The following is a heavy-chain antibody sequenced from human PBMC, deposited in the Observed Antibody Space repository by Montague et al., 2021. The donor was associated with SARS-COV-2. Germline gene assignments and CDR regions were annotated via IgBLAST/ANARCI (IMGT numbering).Heavy chain of an antibody. J-gene: IGHJ4*02. CDR3: ARTRGSDPLFDF. Sequence: SETLSLTCTVSGGSISSHFWSWTLQHPGKRLEWIGYIYYSGSNNYSTSLKSRLTISVDTSKKQFSLQLSSVTAADTAVYYCARTRGSDPLFDFWGQGTLVTVSS. CDR1: GGSISSHF. CDR2: IYYSGSN. V-gene: IGHV4-59*11.